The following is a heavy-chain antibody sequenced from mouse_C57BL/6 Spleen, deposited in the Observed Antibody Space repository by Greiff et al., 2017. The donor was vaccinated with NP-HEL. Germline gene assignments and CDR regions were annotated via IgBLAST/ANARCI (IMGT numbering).Heavy chain of an antibody. CDR2: IDPEDGDT. CDR1: GFNITDYY. J-gene: IGHJ3*01. D-gene: IGHD1-1*01. V-gene: IGHV14-2*01. CDR3: ASATVEAEGPCGFAC. Sequence: VQLQQPGAELVKPGASVKLSCTASGFNITDYYMHWVKQRPEQGLEWIGRIDPEDGDTKYAPKFTGKATITADTSSNTAYMQLSSLTSEDTAVYYCASATVEAEGPCGFACWGQGTLVTVA.